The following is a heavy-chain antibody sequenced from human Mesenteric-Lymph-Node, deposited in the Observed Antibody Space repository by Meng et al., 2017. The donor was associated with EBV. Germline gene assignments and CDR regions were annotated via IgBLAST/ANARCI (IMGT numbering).Heavy chain of an antibody. V-gene: IGHV3-21*01. J-gene: IGHJ4*02. D-gene: IGHD6-19*01. CDR2: ISSSSRYI. CDR3: VIQMYSSGWCGIDA. CDR1: GLSFSGYG. Sequence: EVQLVESGGGLVKPGGSLRLSCAVSGLSFSGYGMTWVRQAPGKGLEWISVISSSSRYIYYADSVKGRFTISRDNAKNSLYLQMNSLRAEDTAVYYCVIQMYSSGWCGIDAWGQGTLGTVSS.